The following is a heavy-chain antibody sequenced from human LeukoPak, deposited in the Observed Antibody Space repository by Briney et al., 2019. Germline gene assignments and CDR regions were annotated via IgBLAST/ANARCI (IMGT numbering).Heavy chain of an antibody. CDR1: GYTFTSYD. D-gene: IGHD1-26*01. CDR3: ARAGAGHDAFDI. CDR2: MNPNSGNT. J-gene: IGHJ3*02. V-gene: IGHV1-8*01. Sequence: ASVKVSCKASGYTFTSYDINWVRQATGQGLEWMGWMNPNSGNTGYAQKFQGRVTTTRNTSISTAYMELSSLRSEDTAVYYCARAGAGHDAFDIWGQGTMVTVSS.